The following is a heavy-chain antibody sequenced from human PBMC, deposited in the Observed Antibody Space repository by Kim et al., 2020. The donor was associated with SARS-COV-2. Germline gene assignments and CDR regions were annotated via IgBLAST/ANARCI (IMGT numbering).Heavy chain of an antibody. J-gene: IGHJ6*02. CDR1: GYSFTSYW. Sequence: GESLKISCKGSGYSFTSYWISWVRQMPGKGLEWMGRIDPSDSYTNYSPSFQGHVTISADKSISTAYLQWSSLKASDTAMYYCARTFDILTGYHYYYGMDVWGQGTTVTVSS. V-gene: IGHV5-10-1*01. CDR3: ARTFDILTGYHYYYGMDV. D-gene: IGHD3-9*01. CDR2: IDPSDSYT.